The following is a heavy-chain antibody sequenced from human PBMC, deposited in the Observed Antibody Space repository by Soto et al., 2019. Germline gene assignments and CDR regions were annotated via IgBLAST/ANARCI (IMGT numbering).Heavy chain of an antibody. V-gene: IGHV3-48*03. Sequence: LRLSCAASGFTFSSYGMNWVRQAPGKGLEWVSDISSSGSTKYYADSVKGRFTISRDNAKNTLYLQMNSLRAEDTAVYYCARGQRRLKTDAFDIWGQGTMVTVSS. CDR1: GFTFSSYG. CDR3: ARGQRRLKTDAFDI. CDR2: ISSSGSTK. J-gene: IGHJ3*02.